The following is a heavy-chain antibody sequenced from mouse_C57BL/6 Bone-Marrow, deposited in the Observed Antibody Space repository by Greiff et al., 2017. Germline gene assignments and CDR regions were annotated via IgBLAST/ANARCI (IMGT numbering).Heavy chain of an antibody. D-gene: IGHD2-4*01. Sequence: QVQLQQPGAELVKPGASVKMSCKASGYTFTSYWITWVKQRPGQGLEWIGDIYPGSGSTNYNEKFKSKATLTVDTASSTAYMQLSSLTSEDSAVYYCASDDYDLPDVWGTGTTVTVSS. CDR3: ASDDYDLPDV. CDR1: GYTFTSYW. J-gene: IGHJ1*03. CDR2: IYPGSGST. V-gene: IGHV1-55*01.